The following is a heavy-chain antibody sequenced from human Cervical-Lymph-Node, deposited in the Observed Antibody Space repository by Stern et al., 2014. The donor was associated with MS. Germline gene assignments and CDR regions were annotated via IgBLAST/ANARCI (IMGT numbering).Heavy chain of an antibody. J-gene: IGHJ4*02. CDR3: ARGPSGNFDH. CDR2: INAGNGNT. D-gene: IGHD6-25*01. CDR1: GYTFTSYA. Sequence: QVQLMQSGAEVKKPGASVKVSCKTSGYTFTSYAMHWVRQAPGQRLEWMGWINAGNGNTKYLQNFQGRVTFTRDTSASTAYMELISLRSEDTAVYYCARGPSGNFDHWGQGTLVIVSS. V-gene: IGHV1-3*01.